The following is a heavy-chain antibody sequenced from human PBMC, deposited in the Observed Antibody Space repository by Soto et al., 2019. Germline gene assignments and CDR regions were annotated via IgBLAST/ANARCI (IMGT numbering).Heavy chain of an antibody. CDR2: ISFEGNDK. D-gene: IGHD3-9*01. CDR1: GFIFSSYA. V-gene: IGHV3-30-3*01. Sequence: GGSLRLSCVSSGFIFSSYAMHWVRQSPGKGLEWVAVISFEGNDKYYADSVKGRFTISRDENENTLYLQMNSLRPEDTAVYYCARDRYLDSYAFDSWGQGTLVTVSS. CDR3: ARDRYLDSYAFDS. J-gene: IGHJ4*02.